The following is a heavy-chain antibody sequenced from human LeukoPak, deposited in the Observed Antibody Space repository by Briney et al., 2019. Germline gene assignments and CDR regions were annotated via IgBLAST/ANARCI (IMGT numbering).Heavy chain of an antibody. J-gene: IGHJ4*02. D-gene: IGHD4/OR15-4a*01. CDR3: ERVFGAGYSDY. CDR2: IKQDGSEK. V-gene: IGHV3-7*01. Sequence: GGSLRLSCAASEFTFRSYWMSWVRQARGKGLEWVASIKQDGSEKYYVDSVKGRVTISRDNAKNSLYLQMNSLRAEDTAVYYCERVFGAGYSDYWGQRTLVTVSS. CDR1: EFTFRSYW.